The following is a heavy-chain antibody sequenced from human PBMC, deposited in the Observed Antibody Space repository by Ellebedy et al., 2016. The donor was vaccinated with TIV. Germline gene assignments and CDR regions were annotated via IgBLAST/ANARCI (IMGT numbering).Heavy chain of an antibody. D-gene: IGHD6-19*01. V-gene: IGHV3-48*04. CDR3: ARSVEGRFDY. CDR2: ITSDSRTI. J-gene: IGHJ4*02. Sequence: GESLKISYAASGFTFSTHSMHWVRQAPGEGLEWVSYITSDSRTISYADSVKGRFTISRDNAKNSVSLQMNSLRGEDTAVYYCARSVEGRFDYWGQGTPVTVSS. CDR1: GFTFSTHS.